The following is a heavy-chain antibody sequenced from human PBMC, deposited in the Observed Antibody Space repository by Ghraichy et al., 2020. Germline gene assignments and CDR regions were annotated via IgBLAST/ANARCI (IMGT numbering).Heavy chain of an antibody. Sequence: GGSLRLSCAATGFTFSDFYMGWIRQAPGKGLEWVSYIDRSGDTTYYAESVKGRFTISRDNARNSLYLQMNSLRAEDTAVYYCARDRSAANCYELDPWGQGTLVTVSS. V-gene: IGHV3-11*01. D-gene: IGHD2-21*01. CDR2: IDRSGDTT. CDR1: GFTFSDFY. CDR3: ARDRSAANCYELDP. J-gene: IGHJ5*02.